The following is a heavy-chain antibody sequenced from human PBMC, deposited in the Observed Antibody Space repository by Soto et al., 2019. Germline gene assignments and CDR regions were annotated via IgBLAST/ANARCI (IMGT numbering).Heavy chain of an antibody. V-gene: IGHV4-39*01. J-gene: IGHJ6*02. CDR2: VHYTAST. CDR3: ARHSRIAVAGTGGMDV. D-gene: IGHD6-19*01. Sequence: SETLSLTCTVSEGSINWSPDYWGWLRQPPGKEPQWIASVHYTASTYYNPSLKSRVTISVDTSKNQFSLKLSSVTAADTAVYYCARHSRIAVAGTGGMDVWGQGTTVTVSS. CDR1: EGSINWSPDY.